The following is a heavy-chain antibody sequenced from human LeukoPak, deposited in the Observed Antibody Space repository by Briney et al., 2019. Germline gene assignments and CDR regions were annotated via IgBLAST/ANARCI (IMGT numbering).Heavy chain of an antibody. J-gene: IGHJ5*02. V-gene: IGHV1-18*01. CDR3: ARHIVVVPKGDNNWFDP. D-gene: IGHD2-21*01. CDR2: ISAYNGNT. CDR1: GYTFTSYG. Sequence: ASVKVSCKASGYTFTSYGISWVRQAPGQGLEWMGWISAYNGNTNYAQKLQGRVTMTTDTSTSTAYMELRSLRSDDTAVYHCARHIVVVPKGDNNWFDPWGQGTLVTVSS.